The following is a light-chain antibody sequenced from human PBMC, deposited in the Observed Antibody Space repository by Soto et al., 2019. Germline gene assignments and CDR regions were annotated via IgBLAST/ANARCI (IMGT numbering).Light chain of an antibody. V-gene: IGKV3-20*01. CDR1: QSVSSN. J-gene: IGKJ1*01. CDR3: QQYGTSPRT. CDR2: GAS. Sequence: EIVMTQSPATLSVSPGERATLSCRASQSVSSNLAWYQVKPGQAPRLLFYGASSRATGIPDRFIGSGSGTDFTLTISRLEPEDFAVYYCQQYGTSPRTFGQGTKVDIK.